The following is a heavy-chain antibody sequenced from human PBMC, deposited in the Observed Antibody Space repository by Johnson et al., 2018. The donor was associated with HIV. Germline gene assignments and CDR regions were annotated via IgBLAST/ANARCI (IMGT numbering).Heavy chain of an antibody. D-gene: IGHD3-10*01. Sequence: QVQLVESGGGLIQPGGSLRLSCAASGFTVSSNYMSWVRQAPGKGLEWVSYISSSGTNINYADSVKGRFTISRDNAKNSLYLQMNSLRAEDTAVYYCARERATLWFRASGAAFDIWGQGTMVTVSS. CDR2: ISSSGTNI. J-gene: IGHJ3*02. V-gene: IGHV3-11*04. CDR1: GFTVSSNY. CDR3: ARERATLWFRASGAAFDI.